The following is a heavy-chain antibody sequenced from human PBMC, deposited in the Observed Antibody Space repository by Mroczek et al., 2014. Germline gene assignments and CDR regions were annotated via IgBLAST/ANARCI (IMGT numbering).Heavy chain of an antibody. J-gene: IGHJ6*03. CDR2: ISGSGSNT. Sequence: EVQLVETGGGLVQPGGSLRLSCAASGFTFNNYPMRWVRQAPGKGLEWVSGISGSGSNTNYADSVKGRFTISRDNSKNTLFLQMNSLRAEDTAVYYCAKDGLRYYYMDVWGKGPRSPSP. V-gene: IGHV3-23*04. CDR3: AKDGLRYYYMDV. CDR1: GFTFNNYP.